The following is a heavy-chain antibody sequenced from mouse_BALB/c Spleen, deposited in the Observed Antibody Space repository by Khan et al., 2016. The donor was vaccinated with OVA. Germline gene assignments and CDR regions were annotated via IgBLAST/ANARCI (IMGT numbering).Heavy chain of an antibody. CDR3: ARGNDYGYAMDY. Sequence: EVQLQESGPGLVKPSQSLSLTCTVTGYSITSNYAWNWIRQFPGNKLEWMGYISYSGTTSYNPSLKSRSPITRDTTKHQFLLQLQSVTTEDTATYYCARGNDYGYAMDYWGQGTSVTASS. D-gene: IGHD1-1*01. V-gene: IGHV3-2*02. CDR2: ISYSGTT. CDR1: GYSITSNYA. J-gene: IGHJ4*01.